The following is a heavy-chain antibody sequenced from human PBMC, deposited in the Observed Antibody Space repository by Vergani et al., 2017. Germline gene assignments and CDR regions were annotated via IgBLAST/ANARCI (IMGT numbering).Heavy chain of an antibody. CDR3: ARDTAAAGTNDAFDI. CDR2: IYYSGST. D-gene: IGHD6-13*01. CDR1: GGSISSYY. Sequence: QVQLQESAPGLAKPSETLSLTCTVSGGSISSYYWSWIRQPPGKGLEWIGYIYYSGSTNYNPSLKSRVTRSVDTSKNQFSLKLSSVTAADTAVYYCARDTAAAGTNDAFDIWGQGTMVTVSS. V-gene: IGHV4-59*01. J-gene: IGHJ3*02.